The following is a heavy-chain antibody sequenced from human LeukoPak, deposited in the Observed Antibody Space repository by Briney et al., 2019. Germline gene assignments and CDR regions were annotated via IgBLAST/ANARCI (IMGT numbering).Heavy chain of an antibody. CDR2: IYYSGST. CDR3: ASSGRGPDAFDI. V-gene: IGHV4-39*07. Sequence: PSETLSLTCTVSGGSISSSSYYWGWIRQPPGKGLEWIGSIYYSGSTYYNPSLKSRVTISVDTSKNQFSLKLSSVTAADTAVYYCASSGRGPDAFDIWGQGTMVTVSS. J-gene: IGHJ3*02. CDR1: GGSISSSSYY. D-gene: IGHD1-26*01.